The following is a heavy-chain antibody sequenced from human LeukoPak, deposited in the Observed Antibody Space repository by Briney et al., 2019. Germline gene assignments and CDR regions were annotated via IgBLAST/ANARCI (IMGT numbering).Heavy chain of an antibody. V-gene: IGHV1-18*01. CDR1: GYTFTSYG. J-gene: IGHJ4*02. D-gene: IGHD2-21*02. CDR2: ISAYNGNT. CDR3: ARDPAWMVVTAILHYFDY. Sequence: GASVKVSRKASGYTFTSYGISWVRQAPGQGLEWMGWISAYNGNTNYAQKLQGRVTMTTDTSTSTAYMELRSLRSDDTAVYYCARDPAWMVVTAILHYFDYWGQGTLVTVSS.